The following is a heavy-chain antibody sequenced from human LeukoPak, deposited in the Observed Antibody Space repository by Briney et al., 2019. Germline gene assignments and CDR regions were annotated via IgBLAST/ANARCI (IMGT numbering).Heavy chain of an antibody. CDR1: GFTFSSYA. J-gene: IGHJ4*02. D-gene: IGHD6-6*01. CDR2: ITGSSSYI. CDR3: ASGFSSSPYFDY. V-gene: IGHV3-21*01. Sequence: GGSLRLSCAASGFTFSSYAMNWVRQAPGKGLEWVSFITGSSSYIYYTDSVKGRFTISRDNAKNSLFLQMNSLRDEDTAVYYCASGFSSSPYFDYWGQGTLVTVSS.